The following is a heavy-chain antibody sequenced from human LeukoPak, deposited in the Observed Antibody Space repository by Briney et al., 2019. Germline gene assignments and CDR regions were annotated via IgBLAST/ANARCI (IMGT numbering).Heavy chain of an antibody. D-gene: IGHD5-12*01. V-gene: IGHV4-30-2*01. Sequence: PSETLSLTCTVSGDSISSSGSYWTWIRQPPGKGLEWIGYIYYSGSTYYTPSLKSRVTISVDRSKNQFSLKLSSVTAADTAVYYCAGGDSGYDQHWGQGTLVTVSS. J-gene: IGHJ1*01. CDR3: AGGDSGYDQH. CDR1: GDSISSSGSY. CDR2: IYYSGST.